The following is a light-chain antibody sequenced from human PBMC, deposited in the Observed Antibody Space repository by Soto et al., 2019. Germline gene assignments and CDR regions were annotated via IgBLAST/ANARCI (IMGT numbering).Light chain of an antibody. J-gene: IGKJ2*01. Sequence: DIQMTQSPSSLSASVGDRVTITCRASQSISSYLNWYQHKPGQAPRLLIYAASSLQSGVPSRFSGSGSWTDFTLTISSLQPEDSAAYYCQQSYSTPVDFGQGTKLEIK. CDR2: AAS. CDR1: QSISSY. V-gene: IGKV1-39*01. CDR3: QQSYSTPVD.